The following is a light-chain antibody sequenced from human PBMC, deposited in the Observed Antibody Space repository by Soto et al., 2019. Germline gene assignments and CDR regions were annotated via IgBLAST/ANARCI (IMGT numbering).Light chain of an antibody. CDR3: QQYNTYSPRT. V-gene: IGKV1-5*01. J-gene: IGKJ1*01. CDR2: DAS. CDR1: QSISRR. Sequence: DIQMTQSPSTLPASVGTRLTTTCRASQSISRRLAWYQQKPGKAPKVLIYDASSMESGVPSRFGGSGSGTEFTLTISSLQPDDFATYYCQQYNTYSPRTFGQGTRWIS.